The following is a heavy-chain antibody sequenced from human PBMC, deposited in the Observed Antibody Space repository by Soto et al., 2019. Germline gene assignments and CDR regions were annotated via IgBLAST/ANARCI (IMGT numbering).Heavy chain of an antibody. D-gene: IGHD3-3*01. CDR2: INHSGST. J-gene: IGHJ6*02. CDR3: ARVWDPYYDFWSGPWYYYGMDV. Sequence: SETLSLTCAVYGGSFSGYYWSWIRQPPGKGLEWIGEINHSGSTNYTPSLKSRVTISVDTSKNQFSLKLSSVTAADTAVYYCARVWDPYYDFWSGPWYYYGMDVWGQGTTVTVSS. CDR1: GGSFSGYY. V-gene: IGHV4-34*01.